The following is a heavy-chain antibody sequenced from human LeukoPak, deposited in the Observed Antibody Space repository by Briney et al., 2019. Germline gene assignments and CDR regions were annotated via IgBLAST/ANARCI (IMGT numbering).Heavy chain of an antibody. Sequence: GESLKISCKGSGYSFTSYWIGWVRQMPGKGLEWMGLIDPGDSHAIYSPSFQGQVTISADKSISAAYLQWSSLKASDTAMYYCARHGVGAGLAAAYIRGQGTLLTVSS. CDR3: ARHGVGAGLAAAYI. CDR1: GYSFTSYW. CDR2: IDPGDSHA. J-gene: IGHJ4*02. D-gene: IGHD6-13*01. V-gene: IGHV5-51*01.